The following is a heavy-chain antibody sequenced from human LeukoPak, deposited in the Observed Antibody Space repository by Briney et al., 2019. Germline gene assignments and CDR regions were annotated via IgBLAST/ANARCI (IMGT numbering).Heavy chain of an antibody. V-gene: IGHV1-8*01. CDR1: GYTFTSYD. CDR2: MSPNSGNT. Sequence: ASVKVSCKASGYTFTSYDINWVRQATGQGLEWMGWMSPNSGNTDYAQQFQGRVTMTRSTSISTAYLELSSLRSEDTAVYYCARGSTVDSVATPQKYWGQGTLVTAPS. CDR3: ARGSTVDSVATPQKY. D-gene: IGHD5-12*01. J-gene: IGHJ4*02.